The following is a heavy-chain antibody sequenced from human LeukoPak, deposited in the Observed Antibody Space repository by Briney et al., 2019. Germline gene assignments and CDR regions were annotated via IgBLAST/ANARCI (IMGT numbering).Heavy chain of an antibody. Sequence: SETLSLTCAVSGYSITSGYYWSWIRQPPGKGLEWIGSIYHSGSTYYNPSLKSRVTISVDTSKNQFSLKLSSVTAADTAVYYCAGGDPSEMDVWGKGTTVTVSS. CDR1: GYSITSGYY. CDR2: IYHSGST. J-gene: IGHJ6*04. CDR3: AGGDPSEMDV. V-gene: IGHV4-38-2*01. D-gene: IGHD2-21*02.